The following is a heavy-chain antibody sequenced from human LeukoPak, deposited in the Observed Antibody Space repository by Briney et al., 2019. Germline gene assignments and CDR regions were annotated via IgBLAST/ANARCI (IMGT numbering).Heavy chain of an antibody. V-gene: IGHV3-48*03. CDR1: GYPFSSYE. Sequence: PGGSLRLSCAGSGYPFSSYEMNCVRQGPGKGLEWVSYISSSASAIYYADSVKGRFTISRDNSKNTLYLQMNSLRAEDTAVYYCARGEWGSNDAFDIWGQGTMVTVSS. D-gene: IGHD3-16*01. CDR2: ISSSASAI. J-gene: IGHJ3*02. CDR3: ARGEWGSNDAFDI.